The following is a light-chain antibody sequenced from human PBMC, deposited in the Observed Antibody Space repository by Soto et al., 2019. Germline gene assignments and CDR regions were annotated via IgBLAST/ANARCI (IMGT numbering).Light chain of an antibody. V-gene: IGLV2-23*02. J-gene: IGLJ3*02. CDR1: RSDIGSHKL. CDR3: CSYAGSSTFE. CDR2: EVT. Sequence: QSALAQPASVSGSPGQSITISCTGTRSDIGSHKLVSWYQQLPGKAPKLMIYEVTKRPSGVSNRFSGSKSGNTASLTISGLQAEEEADYYCCSYAGSSTFEFGGGTKLTVL.